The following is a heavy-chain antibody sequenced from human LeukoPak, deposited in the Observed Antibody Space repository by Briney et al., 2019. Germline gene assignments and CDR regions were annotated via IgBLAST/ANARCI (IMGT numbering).Heavy chain of an antibody. CDR3: ARDLRWSHYWYFDL. V-gene: IGHV3-30*03. CDR1: GFTLSTYA. J-gene: IGHJ2*01. D-gene: IGHD2-15*01. CDR2: TSFDGSNK. Sequence: GGSLRLSCAASGFTLSTYAMHWVRQAPGKGLEWVAVTSFDGSNKYYADFVKGRFTISRDNSKNTLYLQMNSLRAEDTAVYYCARDLRWSHYWYFDLWGRGTLVTVSS.